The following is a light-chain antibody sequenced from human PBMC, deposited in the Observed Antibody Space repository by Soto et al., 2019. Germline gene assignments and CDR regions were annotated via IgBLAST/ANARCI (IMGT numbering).Light chain of an antibody. CDR1: QSVSSN. Sequence: EIVMTQSPATLSVSPGERVTLSCRASQSVSSNLAWYQQKPGQAPRLLIFGASTRASGIPATFSGSGSGTEFTLTISSLQXXXXXXYYCQQYNNWPRITFGQGTRVEIK. V-gene: IGKV3-15*01. J-gene: IGKJ5*01. CDR3: QQYNNWPRIT. CDR2: GAS.